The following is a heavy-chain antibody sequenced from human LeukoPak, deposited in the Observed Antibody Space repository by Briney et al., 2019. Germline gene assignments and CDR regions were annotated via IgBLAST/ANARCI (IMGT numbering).Heavy chain of an antibody. CDR3: ARAFGVLGGLNWFDP. CDR1: GYTFTSYG. J-gene: IGHJ5*02. V-gene: IGHV1-18*01. Sequence: GASVTVSCTASGYTFTSYGISWVRQAPGQGLEWMGWISAYNGNTNYAQKLQGRVTMTTETSTSTAYMELRSLRSDDTAVYYCARAFGVLGGLNWFDPWGQGTLVTVSS. D-gene: IGHD3-10*01. CDR2: ISAYNGNT.